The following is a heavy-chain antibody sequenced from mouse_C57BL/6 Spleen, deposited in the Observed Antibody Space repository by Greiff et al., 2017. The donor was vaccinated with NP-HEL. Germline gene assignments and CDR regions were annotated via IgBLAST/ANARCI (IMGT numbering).Heavy chain of an antibody. D-gene: IGHD4-1*01. J-gene: IGHJ3*01. CDR3: ARWSWDVPPFAY. Sequence: QVQLQQPGAELVKPGASVKMSCKASGYTFTSYWITWVKQRPGQGLEWIGDIYPGSGSTNYNEKFKSKATLTVDTSSSTAYMQLSSLTSEDSAVYYCARWSWDVPPFAYWGQGTLVTVSA. CDR2: IYPGSGST. CDR1: GYTFTSYW. V-gene: IGHV1-55*01.